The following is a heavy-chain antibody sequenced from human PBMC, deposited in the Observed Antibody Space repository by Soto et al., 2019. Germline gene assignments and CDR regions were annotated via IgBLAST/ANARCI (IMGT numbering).Heavy chain of an antibody. CDR1: GYTFTGYY. Sequence: ASVKVSCKASGYTFTGYYMHWVRQPPGQELEWMGWINPNSGGTNYAQKFQGWVTMTRDTSTSTAYMELSRLRSDDTAVYYCASELRGDGYNWVYYYGMEVWGQGNTGTVSS. CDR2: INPNSGGT. J-gene: IGHJ6*02. V-gene: IGHV1-2*04. CDR3: ASELRGDGYNWVYYYGMEV. D-gene: IGHD5-12*01.